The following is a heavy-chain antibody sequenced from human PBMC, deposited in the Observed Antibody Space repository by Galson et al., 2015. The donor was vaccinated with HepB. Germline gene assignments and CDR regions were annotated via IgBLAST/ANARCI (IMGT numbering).Heavy chain of an antibody. CDR2: ISGSSDYI. Sequence: SLRLSCAASGFTFSSYSMNWVRQAPGKGLEWVSSISGSSDYIYYTDSVKGRFTISRDNAENSLYLQMNSLRAEDTAVYYCARVVYFDSSAYAYWGQGTLVTVSS. D-gene: IGHD3-22*01. CDR3: ARVVYFDSSAYAY. CDR1: GFTFSSYS. J-gene: IGHJ4*02. V-gene: IGHV3-21*01.